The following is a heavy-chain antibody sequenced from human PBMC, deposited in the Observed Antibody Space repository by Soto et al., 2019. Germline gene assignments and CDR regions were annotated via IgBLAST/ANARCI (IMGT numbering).Heavy chain of an antibody. Sequence: QVQLVQSGAEVKKPGASVKVSCKASGYTFTSYAISWVRQAPGQGLEWMGWISAYNGNTNYAQKLEGRVTMTKDTSTTPAYRELRARRSDDTAVYYCARSAPPAGYWGQGPLVPVSS. CDR1: GYTFTSYA. J-gene: IGHJ4*02. CDR3: ARSAPPAGY. V-gene: IGHV1-18*01. CDR2: ISAYNGNT.